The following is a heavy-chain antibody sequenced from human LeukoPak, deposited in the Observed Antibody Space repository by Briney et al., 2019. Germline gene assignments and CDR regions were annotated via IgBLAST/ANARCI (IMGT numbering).Heavy chain of an antibody. V-gene: IGHV4-34*01. D-gene: IGHD3-10*01. CDR1: GGSFSGYY. CDR3: ARGLSRGETVVDWYFDL. Sequence: KPSETLSLTCAVYGGSFSGYYWSWIRQPPGKGLEWIGEIIHSGSTNYNPSLKSRVTISVDTSKNQFSLKLSSVTAADTAVYYCARGLSRGETVVDWYFDLWGRGTLVTVSS. CDR2: IIHSGST. J-gene: IGHJ2*01.